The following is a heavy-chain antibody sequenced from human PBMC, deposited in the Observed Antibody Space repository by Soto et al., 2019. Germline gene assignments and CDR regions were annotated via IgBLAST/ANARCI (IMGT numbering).Heavy chain of an antibody. CDR2: IYYTGST. CDR3: ARGGSYGDFFDY. CDR1: GGSMSSNY. D-gene: IGHD4-17*01. V-gene: IGHV4-59*01. J-gene: IGHJ4*02. Sequence: SETLSLTCTVFGGSMSSNYWTWIRQSPGKGLEWIGYIYYTGSTKYNPSLQSRVTISLDTSKNQFSLRLTSVTSADTAVYYCARGGSYGDFFDYWGQGAQVTVSS.